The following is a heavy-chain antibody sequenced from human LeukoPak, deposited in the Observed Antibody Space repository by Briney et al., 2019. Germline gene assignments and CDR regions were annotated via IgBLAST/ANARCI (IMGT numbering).Heavy chain of an antibody. CDR2: ISYDGSKK. Sequence: PGGSPRLSCAASGFIFSSYGMHWVRQAPGKGLEWVAVISYDGSKKYYADSVKGRFTISRDNSKNTLYLQMNSLRAEDTAVYYCAKDKYADYYYYMDVWGKGTTVTVSS. CDR3: AKDKYADYYYYMDV. CDR1: GFIFSSYG. J-gene: IGHJ6*03. V-gene: IGHV3-30*18. D-gene: IGHD2-2*01.